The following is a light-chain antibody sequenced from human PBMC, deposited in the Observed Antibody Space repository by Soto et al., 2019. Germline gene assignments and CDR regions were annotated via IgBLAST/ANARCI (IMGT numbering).Light chain of an antibody. J-gene: IGKJ5*01. V-gene: IGKV3-11*01. CDR1: RTVNNY. Sequence: EIVLTQSPATLSLSPGERATLSCRASRTVNNYLAWYQQKPGQAPRLLIYDAFIRAAGIPARFSGRGSGTDFTLSISTLEPEEFAVYFCQQRSDWPPITFGQGTRVELK. CDR2: DAF. CDR3: QQRSDWPPIT.